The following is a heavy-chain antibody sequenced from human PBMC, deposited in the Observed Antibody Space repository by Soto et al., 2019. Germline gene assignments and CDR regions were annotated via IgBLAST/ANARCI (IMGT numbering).Heavy chain of an antibody. J-gene: IGHJ5*02. V-gene: IGHV1-3*01. D-gene: IGHD6-13*01. CDR2: INAGNGNT. CDR1: GYTFTSYA. Sequence: WASVKVSCKASGYTFTSYAMHWVRQAPGQRLEWMGWINAGNGNTKYSQKFQGRVTITRDTSASTAYMELSSLRSEDTAVYYCARSYSSSPNWFDPWGQGTLVTVSS. CDR3: ARSYSSSPNWFDP.